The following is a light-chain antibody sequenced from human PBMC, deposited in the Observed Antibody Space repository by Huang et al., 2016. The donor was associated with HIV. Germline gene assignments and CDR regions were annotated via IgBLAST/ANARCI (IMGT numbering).Light chain of an antibody. CDR1: QSISNN. CDR2: AAS. Sequence: EIVMTQSPATLSVSPGERVTLSCRAGQSISNNLVWYQHKPGQSPRLLFYAASTRATGIPARFSGSGSETEFTLTINSLQSEDFAVYYCQQYNSWPRTFGQGTKVEIK. CDR3: QQYNSWPRT. V-gene: IGKV3D-15*01. J-gene: IGKJ1*01.